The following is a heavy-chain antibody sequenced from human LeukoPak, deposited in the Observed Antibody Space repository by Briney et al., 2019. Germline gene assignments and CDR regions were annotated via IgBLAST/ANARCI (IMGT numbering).Heavy chain of an antibody. CDR1: GGSVSSGSYY. D-gene: IGHD6-6*01. V-gene: IGHV4-61*03. J-gene: IGHJ6*03. CDR3: ARVYSSYWPRPYYYFYSMDV. CDR2: IYYTGST. Sequence: SETLSLTCTVSGGSVSSGSYYWSWIRQPPGKGLEWIGYIYYTGSTNYNPSLKSRVTISVDTSYNHFSLKLRSVTAADTAVYYCARVYSSYWPRPYYYFYSMDVWGKGTTVTVSS.